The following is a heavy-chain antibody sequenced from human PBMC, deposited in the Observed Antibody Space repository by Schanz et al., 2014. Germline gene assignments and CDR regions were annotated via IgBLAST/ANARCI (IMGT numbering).Heavy chain of an antibody. Sequence: QVHLVQSGAEVKKPGASVKVSCKASGYIFTSYSMHWVRQAPGQGLEWLGIINPSGGSTTYAQKFQGRVTMTRDTSSSTVYRELSSLRSEDTAVYYCARDGVDAAAGGNYWGQGTLVTVSS. CDR2: INPSGGST. V-gene: IGHV1-46*03. CDR3: ARDGVDAAAGGNY. D-gene: IGHD6-13*01. J-gene: IGHJ4*02. CDR1: GYIFTSYS.